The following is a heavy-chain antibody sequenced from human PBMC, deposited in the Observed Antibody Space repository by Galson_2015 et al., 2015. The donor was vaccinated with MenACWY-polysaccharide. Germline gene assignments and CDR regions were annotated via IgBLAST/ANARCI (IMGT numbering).Heavy chain of an antibody. V-gene: IGHV3-74*01. CDR2: IKGDGSSI. D-gene: IGHD6-19*01. J-gene: IGHJ4*02. CDR1: GFTFSSYA. CDR3: ARDPVDGSGHFDY. Sequence: SLRLSCAASGFTFSSYAMQWVRQVPGKGLMWVSRIKGDGSSIIYADSVKGRFTISRDNTKNTVWLQMNSLRVEDTAVYYCARDPVDGSGHFDYWGQGTLVTVSS.